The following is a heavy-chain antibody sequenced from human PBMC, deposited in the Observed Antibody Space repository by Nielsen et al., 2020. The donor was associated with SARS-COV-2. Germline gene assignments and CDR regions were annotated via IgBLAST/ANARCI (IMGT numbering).Heavy chain of an antibody. CDR1: GFTFSSYA. CDR2: ISGSGGST. Sequence: GESLKISCAASGFTFSSYAMSWVRQAPGKGLEWVSAISGSGGSTYYADSVKGRFTISRDNSKNTLYLQMNSLRAEDTAVYYCANTLLYDFWSGWGYWGQGTLVTVSS. J-gene: IGHJ4*02. D-gene: IGHD3-3*01. V-gene: IGHV3-23*01. CDR3: ANTLLYDFWSGWGY.